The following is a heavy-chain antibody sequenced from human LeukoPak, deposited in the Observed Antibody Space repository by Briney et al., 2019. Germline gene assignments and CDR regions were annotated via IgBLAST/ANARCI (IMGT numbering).Heavy chain of an antibody. Sequence: GGSLRLSCAASGFAFSSYEMNWVRQAPGKGLEWVSYISTSVSTIYYGDSVKGRFTISRDNAKNSLFLQMNILRAEDTAVYYCARGSDYGVGAFDIWGQGTMVTVSS. V-gene: IGHV3-48*03. CDR1: GFAFSSYE. CDR2: ISTSVSTI. D-gene: IGHD4-17*01. J-gene: IGHJ3*02. CDR3: ARGSDYGVGAFDI.